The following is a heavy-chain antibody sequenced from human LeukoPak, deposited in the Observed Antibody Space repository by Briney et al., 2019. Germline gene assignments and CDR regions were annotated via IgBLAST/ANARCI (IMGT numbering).Heavy chain of an antibody. CDR1: GGSISSYY. D-gene: IGHD3-9*01. Sequence: KPSETLSLTCTVSGGSISSYYWSWIRQSPGKGLEWIGHIYYSGSTNYNPSLKSRVTISVDTSKNQFSLQLSSVTAADTAVYYCATQERIYDVLTAYYNPKYFFDHWSQGTLVTVSS. CDR2: IYYSGST. V-gene: IGHV4-59*08. CDR3: ATQERIYDVLTAYYNPKYFFDH. J-gene: IGHJ4*02.